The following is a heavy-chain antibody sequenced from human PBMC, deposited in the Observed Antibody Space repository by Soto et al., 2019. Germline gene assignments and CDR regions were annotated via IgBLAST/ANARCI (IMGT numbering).Heavy chain of an antibody. J-gene: IGHJ6*04. D-gene: IGHD2-15*01. V-gene: IGHV4-30-4*01. Sequence: QVQLQESGPGLVKPSQTLSLTCTVSGGSISSGDYYWSWIRQPPGKGLEWIGYIYYSGSTYYNPSLNSRVTISVDTSKNQFSLKLSSVNAADTAVYYCAREAGAVVTPGGMDVWRKGTTVTVSS. CDR3: AREAGAVVTPGGMDV. CDR2: IYYSGST. CDR1: GGSISSGDYY.